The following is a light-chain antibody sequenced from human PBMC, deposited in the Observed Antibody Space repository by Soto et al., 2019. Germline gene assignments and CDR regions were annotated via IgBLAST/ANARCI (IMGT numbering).Light chain of an antibody. V-gene: IGLV2-14*01. J-gene: IGLJ3*02. CDR1: SNDVGAYKY. CDR3: SSYTSTSTL. CDR2: EVS. Sequence: QSALTQPASVSGSPGQSITISCTGTSNDVGAYKYVSWYQQLPGKAPKLMIYEVSNRPSGVSNRFSGSKSGNTASLTISGLQAEDEADYYCSSYTSTSTLFGGGTKLTGL.